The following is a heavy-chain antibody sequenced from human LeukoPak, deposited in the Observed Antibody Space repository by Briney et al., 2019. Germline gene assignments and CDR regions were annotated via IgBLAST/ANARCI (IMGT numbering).Heavy chain of an antibody. D-gene: IGHD3-10*01. CDR1: EFTFSSYW. J-gene: IGHJ5*02. Sequence: GGSLRLSCAASEFTFSSYWMTWVRQAPGKGLEWVANIKQDGSEQYYVDSVKGRFTISRDNAKNSLSLQMNSLRAEDTAVYYCARPLMYYYGSETYFWFDPWGQGTLVTVSS. V-gene: IGHV3-7*01. CDR2: IKQDGSEQ. CDR3: ARPLMYYYGSETYFWFDP.